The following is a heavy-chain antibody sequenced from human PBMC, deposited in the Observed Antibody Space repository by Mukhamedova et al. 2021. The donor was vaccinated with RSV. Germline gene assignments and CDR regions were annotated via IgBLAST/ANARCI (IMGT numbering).Heavy chain of an antibody. D-gene: IGHD3-10*01. Sequence: GRGLEWMGMIFPGDADTKYSASFQGQVTISVDTSSFTTYLQWGTLKASDTATYYCARGRTSTYGFPVDYWGRGTLVTVPS. V-gene: IGHV5-51*01. CDR3: ARGRTSTYGFPVDY. J-gene: IGHJ4*02. CDR2: IFPGDADT.